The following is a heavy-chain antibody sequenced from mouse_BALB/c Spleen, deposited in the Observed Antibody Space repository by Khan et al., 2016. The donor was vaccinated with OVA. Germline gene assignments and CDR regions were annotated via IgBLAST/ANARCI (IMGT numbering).Heavy chain of an antibody. V-gene: IGHV3-8*02. J-gene: IGHJ3*01. CDR3: ACELRGFAY. Sequence: VQLKESGPSLVKPSQTLSLTCSVTGDSITSGYCNWIRKFPGNKLEYMGYISYSGNSYYNPSLKRRISVTRDTSKTQYYLQLNSVTTEDTATYYCACELRGFAYWGQGTLVTVSA. CDR2: ISYSGNS. D-gene: IGHD1-1*01. CDR1: GDSITSGY.